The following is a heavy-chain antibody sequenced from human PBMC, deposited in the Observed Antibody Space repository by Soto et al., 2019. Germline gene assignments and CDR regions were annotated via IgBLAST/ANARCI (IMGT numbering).Heavy chain of an antibody. J-gene: IGHJ6*02. D-gene: IGHD3-3*01. CDR3: ARGLKVDFWSGYPPYYYGMDV. Sequence: GASVKVSCKASGYTFTSYAMHWVRQAPGQRLEWMGWINAGNGNTKYSQKFQGRVTITRDTSASTAYMELSSLRSEDTAVYYCARGLKVDFWSGYPPYYYGMDVWGQGTTVTVSS. CDR1: GYTFTSYA. CDR2: INAGNGNT. V-gene: IGHV1-3*01.